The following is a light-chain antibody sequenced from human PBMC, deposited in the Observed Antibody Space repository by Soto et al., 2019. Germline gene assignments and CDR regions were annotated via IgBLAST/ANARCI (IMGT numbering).Light chain of an antibody. CDR2: AAT. Sequence: DIQMTQSPASVSASVGDIVSVTCRASQGINNWLAWYQQKPGTAPRLLIYAATTWKSGVPSRFSGSRSGTEFTLTISGLQPEDFATYYCQQANSFPFTFGPGTKVDLK. J-gene: IGKJ3*01. CDR3: QQANSFPFT. CDR1: QGINNW. V-gene: IGKV1-12*01.